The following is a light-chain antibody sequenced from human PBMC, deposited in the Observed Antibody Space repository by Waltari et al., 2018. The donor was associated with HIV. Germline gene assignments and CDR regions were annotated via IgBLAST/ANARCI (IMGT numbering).Light chain of an antibody. J-gene: IGLJ3*02. V-gene: IGLV2-8*01. Sequence: QSALTQPPSASGSPGQSVTISCTGTSSDVGGYNYVSWYQQHPGKAPKVMIYEVTKRPAGVPDRFSGSTSCNTASLTVSVLQTEDEADYYCSSYAGSNNWLFGGGTKVTVL. CDR3: SSYAGSNNWL. CDR1: SSDVGGYNY. CDR2: EVT.